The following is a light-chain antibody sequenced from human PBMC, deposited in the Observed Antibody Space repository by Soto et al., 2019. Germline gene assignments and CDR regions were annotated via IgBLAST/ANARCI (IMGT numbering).Light chain of an antibody. CDR1: QSIRTN. V-gene: IGKV3-15*01. CDR2: GAA. Sequence: EIAMTQSPATLSVSPGERAILSCSASQSIRTNVAWYQQRPGQAPRLLIYGAATRATAIPARFSGSGSGTEFTITISSLQSEDFAIYYCQQYNHWTSITFGQGTRLEF. CDR3: QQYNHWTSIT. J-gene: IGKJ5*01.